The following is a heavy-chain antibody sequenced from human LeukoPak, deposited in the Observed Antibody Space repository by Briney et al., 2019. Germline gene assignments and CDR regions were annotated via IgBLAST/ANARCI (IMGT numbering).Heavy chain of an antibody. CDR1: GFTFSSYG. CDR3: AKDRGYSSSWYAPIIDY. Sequence: GGSLRLSCAASGFTFSSYGMHWVRQAPGKGLEWVAVISYDGSNKYYVDSVKGRFTISRDNSKNTLYLQMNSLRAEDTAVYYCAKDRGYSSSWYAPIIDYWGQGTLVTVSS. J-gene: IGHJ4*02. D-gene: IGHD6-13*01. V-gene: IGHV3-30*18. CDR2: ISYDGSNK.